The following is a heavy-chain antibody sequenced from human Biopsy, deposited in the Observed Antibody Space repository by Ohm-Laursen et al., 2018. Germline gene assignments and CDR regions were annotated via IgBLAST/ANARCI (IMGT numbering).Heavy chain of an antibody. CDR1: GGTFSNYG. V-gene: IGHV1-69*06. Sequence: SSVKVSCNAPGGTFSNYGVNWVRQAPGQGLEWLGGNIPILGTGNYAQKFQDRVTVAADTSTSAATMELRSLRSDDTAVYYCATKLTGYFHHWGQGTLVIVSS. CDR2: NIPILGTG. D-gene: IGHD3-9*01. J-gene: IGHJ1*01. CDR3: ATKLTGYFHH.